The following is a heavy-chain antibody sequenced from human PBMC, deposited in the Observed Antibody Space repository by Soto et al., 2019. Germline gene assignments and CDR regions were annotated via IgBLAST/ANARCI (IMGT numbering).Heavy chain of an antibody. D-gene: IGHD3-3*01. V-gene: IGHV4-59*01. CDR3: ARVHDFWSGSNWFDP. CDR2: IYYSGST. CDR1: GGHISYNY. Sequence: TLSLTCTVSGGHISYNYWSWIRQPPGKGLEWIGDIYYSGSTNYNPSLKSRVIMSADTSKNQFLLKMTSVTAADMAIYYCARVHDFWSGSNWFDPWGQGTLVTVSS. J-gene: IGHJ5*02.